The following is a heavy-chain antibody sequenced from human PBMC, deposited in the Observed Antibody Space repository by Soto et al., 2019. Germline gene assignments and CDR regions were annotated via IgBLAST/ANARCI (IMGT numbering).Heavy chain of an antibody. CDR3: AGTLRYFDWLPLDY. D-gene: IGHD3-9*01. J-gene: IGHJ4*02. V-gene: IGHV3-33*01. Sequence: QVHLVESGGGVVQPGRSLRLSCAVSGFTFSSYGMHWVRQAPGKGLEWVAVIWYDGSNKYYADSVKGRFTISRDNSNNTMDLQMNSLTAEDTAVYYCAGTLRYFDWLPLDYWGQGTLVTVSS. CDR1: GFTFSSYG. CDR2: IWYDGSNK.